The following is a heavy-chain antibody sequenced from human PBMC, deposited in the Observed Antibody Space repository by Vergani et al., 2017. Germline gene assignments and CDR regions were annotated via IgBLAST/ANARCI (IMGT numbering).Heavy chain of an antibody. V-gene: IGHV3-9*03. CDR3: AKGYDGSGSPDYGMDV. J-gene: IGHJ6*02. CDR2: ISWNSGSI. CDR1: GFTFDDYA. D-gene: IGHD3-10*01. Sequence: EVQLVESGGGLVQPGRSLRLSCAASGFTFDDYAMHWVRQAPGKGLEWVSGISWNSGSIGYADSVKGRFTISRDNAKNSLYLQMNRLRAEDMALYYCAKGYDGSGSPDYGMDVWGQGTTVTVSS.